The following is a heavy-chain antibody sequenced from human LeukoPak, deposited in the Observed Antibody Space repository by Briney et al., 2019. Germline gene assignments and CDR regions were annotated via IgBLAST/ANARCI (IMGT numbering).Heavy chain of an antibody. CDR2: IKGIGPTT. Sequence: GGSLRLSCAASGFTFSSYEMNSVRQAPGKGLEWVSTIKGIGPTTYYADSLKGRFTISRDNAKNSLFLQMSSLRADDTAIYYCARAGELRYMDVWGKGTAVTVSS. V-gene: IGHV3-48*03. CDR1: GFTFSSYE. CDR3: ARAGELRYMDV. J-gene: IGHJ6*03. D-gene: IGHD3-16*01.